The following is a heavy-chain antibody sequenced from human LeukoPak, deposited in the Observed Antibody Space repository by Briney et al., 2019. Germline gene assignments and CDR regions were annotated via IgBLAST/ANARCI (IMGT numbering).Heavy chain of an antibody. CDR2: MNPNSGST. CDR3: ARDKVETGYFDY. V-gene: IGHV1-8*01. D-gene: IGHD6-13*01. Sequence: GASVKVSCKASGYTFTSYDINWVRQATGQGLEWMGWMNPNSGSTSYAQKFQGRVTMTRDTSTSTVYMELSSLRSEDTAVYYCARDKVETGYFDYWGQGTLVTVSS. J-gene: IGHJ4*02. CDR1: GYTFTSYD.